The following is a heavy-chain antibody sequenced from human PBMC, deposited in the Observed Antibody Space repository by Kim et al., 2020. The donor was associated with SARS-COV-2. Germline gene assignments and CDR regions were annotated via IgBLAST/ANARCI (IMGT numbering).Heavy chain of an antibody. V-gene: IGHV3-30*18. D-gene: IGHD3-16*01. CDR3: AKVSTSRDFDY. CDR1: GFTFSSYG. J-gene: IGHJ4*02. CDR2: ISYDGSNK. Sequence: GGSLRLSCAASGFTFSSYGMHWVRQAPGKGLEWVAVISYDGSNKYYADSVKGRFTISRDNSKNTLYLQMNSLRAEDTAVYYCAKVSTSRDFDYWGQGTLVTVSS.